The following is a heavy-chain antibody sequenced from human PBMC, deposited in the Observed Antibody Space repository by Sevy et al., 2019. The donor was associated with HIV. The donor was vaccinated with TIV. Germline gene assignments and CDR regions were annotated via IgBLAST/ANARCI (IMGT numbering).Heavy chain of an antibody. CDR1: RFTFSSYA. J-gene: IGHJ5*02. V-gene: IGHV3-23*01. CDR3: AKDRGIVVVPAAMPGGFDP. Sequence: GGSLRLSCAASRFTFSSYAMSWVRQAPGKGLEWVSAINGSGGSTYYADSVKGRFTISRDNSKNTLYLQMNSLRAEDTAVYYCAKDRGIVVVPAAMPGGFDPWGQGTLVTVSS. D-gene: IGHD2-2*01. CDR2: INGSGGST.